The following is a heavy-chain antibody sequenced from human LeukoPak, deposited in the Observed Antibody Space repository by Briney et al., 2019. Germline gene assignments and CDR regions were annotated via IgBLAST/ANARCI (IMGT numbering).Heavy chain of an antibody. J-gene: IGHJ4*02. CDR1: GITFSNAW. D-gene: IGHD3-9*01. V-gene: IGHV3-15*01. CDR3: TTVGVLRYFDWLPDY. Sequence: PGGSLRLSCAASGITFSNAWMTWVRQAPGKGLEWVGRIKSKTDGGTTDYAAPVKGRFTISRDDSKNTLYLQMNSLKTEDTAVYYCTTVGVLRYFDWLPDYWGQGTLVTVSS. CDR2: IKSKTDGGTT.